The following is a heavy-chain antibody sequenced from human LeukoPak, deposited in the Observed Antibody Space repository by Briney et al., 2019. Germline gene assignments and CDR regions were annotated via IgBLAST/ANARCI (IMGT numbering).Heavy chain of an antibody. Sequence: GGSLRLSCAASGFTFSSYAMHWVRQAPGKGLEWVAVISYDGSNKYYADSVKGRFTISRDNSKNTLYLQMNSLRAEDTAVYYCARDCRDGYNYDYYYYYGMDVWGQGTTVTVSS. CDR1: GFTFSSYA. J-gene: IGHJ6*02. V-gene: IGHV3-30-3*01. D-gene: IGHD5-24*01. CDR2: ISYDGSNK. CDR3: ARDCRDGYNYDYYYYYGMDV.